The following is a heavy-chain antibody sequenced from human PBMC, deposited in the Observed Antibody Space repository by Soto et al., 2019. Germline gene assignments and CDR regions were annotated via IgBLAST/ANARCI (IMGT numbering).Heavy chain of an antibody. J-gene: IGHJ6*02. Sequence: QVQLQESGPGLVKPSQTLSLTCTVSGGSISSGGYYWSWIRQHPGKGLEWIGYIYYSGSTDSNPSLKSRVTISVDTSKNQFSLKLSSVTAANTAVYYCARDQKGDKAYYYYGMDVWGQGATVTVS. CDR3: ARDQKGDKAYYYYGMDV. V-gene: IGHV4-31*03. D-gene: IGHD2-21*02. CDR1: GGSISSGGYY. CDR2: IYYSGST.